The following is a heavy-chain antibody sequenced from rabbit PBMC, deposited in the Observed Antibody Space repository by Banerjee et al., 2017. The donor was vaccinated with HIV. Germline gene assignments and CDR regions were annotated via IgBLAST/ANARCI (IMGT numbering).Heavy chain of an antibody. CDR3: ARDRDGDAGYGSLAW. D-gene: IGHD7-1*01. Sequence: QEQLEESGGDLVKPEGSLTLTCTASGFSFSNKYVMCWVRQAPGKGLEWIACIAADSSASTYYATWAKGRFTISRTSSTTVALQMTSLTAADTATYFCARDRDGDAGYGSLAWWGPGTLVTVS. V-gene: IGHV1S45*01. CDR1: GFSFSNKYV. J-gene: IGHJ4*01. CDR2: IAADSSAST.